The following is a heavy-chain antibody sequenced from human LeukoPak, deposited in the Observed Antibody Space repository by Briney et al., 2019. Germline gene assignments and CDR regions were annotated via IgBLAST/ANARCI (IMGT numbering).Heavy chain of an antibody. J-gene: IGHJ4*02. CDR3: AKDLAYDSTDYHVVFDC. Sequence: GGSLRLSCAASGFTFSTYAMSWVRQAPGKGLEWVSAISGSGDRTYHADSVKGRFTTSRDNSKNTLYLQMNGLRAEDTAIYYCAKDLAYDSTDYHVVFDCWGQGTLVTVSS. CDR2: ISGSGDRT. D-gene: IGHD3-22*01. V-gene: IGHV3-23*01. CDR1: GFTFSTYA.